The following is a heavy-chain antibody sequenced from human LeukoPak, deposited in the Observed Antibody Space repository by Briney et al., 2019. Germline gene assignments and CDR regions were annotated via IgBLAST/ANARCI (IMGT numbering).Heavy chain of an antibody. Sequence: ASVKVSCKASGYTFTSYYMHWVRQAPGQGLEWMGIINPSGGSTSYAQKFQGRVTMTRDMSTSTVYMELSSLRSEETAVYYCARSSSKSNWFDPWGQGTLVTVSS. V-gene: IGHV1-46*01. D-gene: IGHD6-13*01. CDR1: GYTFTSYY. CDR3: ARSSSKSNWFDP. J-gene: IGHJ5*02. CDR2: INPSGGST.